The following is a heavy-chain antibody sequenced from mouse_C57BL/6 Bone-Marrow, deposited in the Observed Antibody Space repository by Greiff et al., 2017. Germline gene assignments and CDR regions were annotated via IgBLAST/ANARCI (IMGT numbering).Heavy chain of an antibody. D-gene: IGHD2-5*01. CDR1: GYTFTSYW. CDR3: ARPYYSNYWYFDV. Sequence: QVQLQQPGAELVQPGASVKMSCKASGYTFTSYWITWVKQRPGQGLEWIGDIYPGSGSTNYNEKFKSKATLPVDTSSSTAYMQLSSLTSEDSAVYYCARPYYSNYWYFDVWGTGTTVTVSS. CDR2: IYPGSGST. J-gene: IGHJ1*03. V-gene: IGHV1-55*01.